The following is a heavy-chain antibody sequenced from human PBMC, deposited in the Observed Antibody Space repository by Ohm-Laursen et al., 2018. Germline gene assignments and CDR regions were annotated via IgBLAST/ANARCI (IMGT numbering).Heavy chain of an antibody. CDR3: AKDGSAWSRDY. J-gene: IGHJ4*02. Sequence: SLRLSCAASGFTFSSYSMNWVRQAPGKGLEWVSTISKGSGMYYTDSVKGRFTISRDNAKNSVFLHMNSLRVEDTAVYYCAKDGSAWSRDYWDQGTLVTVSS. CDR1: GFTFSSYS. D-gene: IGHD6-19*01. CDR2: ISKGSGM. V-gene: IGHV3-21*01.